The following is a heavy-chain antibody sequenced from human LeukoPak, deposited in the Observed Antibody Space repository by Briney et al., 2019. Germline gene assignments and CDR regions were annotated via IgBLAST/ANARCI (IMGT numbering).Heavy chain of an antibody. D-gene: IGHD1-1*01. Sequence: GGSLRLSCAASGFTFSSYAMSWVRQAPGKGLEWVSAISGGGGSTDYADSVKGRFTISRDDSRNTVYLQLNNLRIEDTAIYYCANANWVSNADAVWWGQGTQVTVSS. CDR1: GFTFSSYA. CDR3: ANANWVSNADAVW. V-gene: IGHV3-23*01. J-gene: IGHJ4*02. CDR2: ISGGGGST.